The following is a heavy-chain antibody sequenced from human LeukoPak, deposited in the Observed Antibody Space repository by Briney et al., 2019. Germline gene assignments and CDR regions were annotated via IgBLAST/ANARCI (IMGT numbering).Heavy chain of an antibody. Sequence: PGGSLRLSCAASGFTFSSYWMHWVRHAPGKGLVWVSRINSDGSSTSYAPSVKGRFTITRDNAKTTLYLQMNRLRAEDTAAYYCATGWEGIAAQEVILWGQGTLVVFSS. J-gene: IGHJ4*02. CDR1: GFTFSSYW. CDR2: INSDGSST. CDR3: ATGWEGIAAQEVIL. D-gene: IGHD6-13*01. V-gene: IGHV3-74*01.